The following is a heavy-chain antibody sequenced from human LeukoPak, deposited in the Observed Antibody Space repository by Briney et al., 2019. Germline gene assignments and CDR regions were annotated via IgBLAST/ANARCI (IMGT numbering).Heavy chain of an antibody. Sequence: PGGSLRLSCAASGFTFSGSAMHWVRQASGKGLEWVGRIRSKANSYATAYAASVKSKFTISRDDSKNTAYLQMNSLKTEDTAVYYCTRPGYSNYWYYYYMDVWGKGTTVTVSS. CDR3: TRPGYSNYWYYYYMDV. CDR2: IRSKANSYAT. V-gene: IGHV3-73*01. CDR1: GFTFSGSA. D-gene: IGHD4-11*01. J-gene: IGHJ6*03.